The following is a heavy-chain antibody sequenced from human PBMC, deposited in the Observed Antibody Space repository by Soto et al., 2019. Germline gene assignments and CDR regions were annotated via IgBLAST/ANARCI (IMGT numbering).Heavy chain of an antibody. CDR1: GGPFSNYA. Sequence: SVKVSCKASGGPFSNYAINWVRQAPGQGLEWMGGIIPTFTTGIIPIFGTPTYAQNFQGRVTMTTDTSTSTAYMELRSLRSDDTAVYYCARKTSQRRGYCGGDCYSDYWGQGTLVTASS. D-gene: IGHD2-21*02. CDR3: ARKTSQRRGYCGGDCYSDY. J-gene: IGHJ4*02. V-gene: IGHV1-69*05. CDR2: IIPTFTTGIIPIFGTP.